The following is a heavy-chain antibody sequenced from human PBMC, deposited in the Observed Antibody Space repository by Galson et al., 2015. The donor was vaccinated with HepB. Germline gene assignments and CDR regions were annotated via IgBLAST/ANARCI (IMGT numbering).Heavy chain of an antibody. D-gene: IGHD6-19*01. V-gene: IGHV3-49*03. CDR1: GFTFGDYA. CDR3: TRAEQWLALYFDY. J-gene: IGHJ4*02. Sequence: SLRLSCAASGFTFGDYAMSWFRQAPGKGLEWVGFIRSKAYGGTTEYAASVKGRFTISRDDSKSIAYLQMNSLKTEDTAVYYCTRAEQWLALYFDYWGQGTLVTVSS. CDR2: IRSKAYGGTT.